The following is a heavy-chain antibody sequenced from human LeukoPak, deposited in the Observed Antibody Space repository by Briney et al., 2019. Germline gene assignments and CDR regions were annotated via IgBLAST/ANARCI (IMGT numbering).Heavy chain of an antibody. CDR2: ISSSGSTI. D-gene: IGHD3-3*02. J-gene: IGHJ6*02. V-gene: IGHV3-11*01. CDR3: ARAKPRIRYYYYGMDV. CDR1: GFTFSDYY. Sequence: GGSLRLSCAASGFTFSDYYMSWIRQAPGKGLEWVSYISSSGSTIYYADSVKGRFTISRDNAKNSLYLQMNSLRAEDTAVYYCARAKPRIRYYYYGMDVWGQGTTATVSS.